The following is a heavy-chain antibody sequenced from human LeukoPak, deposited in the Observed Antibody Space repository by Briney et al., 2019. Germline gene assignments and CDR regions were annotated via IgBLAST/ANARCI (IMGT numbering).Heavy chain of an antibody. CDR2: MNPNSGNT. V-gene: IGHV1-8*01. J-gene: IGHJ4*02. D-gene: IGHD3-22*01. CDR3: ARADELAVDSSGYYLDY. CDR1: GYTFTSYD. Sequence: ASVKVSCKASGYTFTSYDINWVRQATGQGLEWMGWMNPNSGNTGYAQKFQGRVTMTRNTSISTAYMELSSLRSEDTAVYYCARADELAVDSSGYYLDYWGQGTLVTVSS.